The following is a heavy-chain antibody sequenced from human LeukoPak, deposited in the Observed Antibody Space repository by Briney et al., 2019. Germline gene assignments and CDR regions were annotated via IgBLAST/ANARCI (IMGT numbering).Heavy chain of an antibody. CDR3: AREGSEMSTDY. CDR2: ISYDGSNK. Sequence: GGSLRLSCAASGFTFSSYAMHWVRQAPGKGLEWVAVISYDGSNKYYADSVKGRFTISRDNAKNSLYLQMNSLRAEDTAVYYCAREGSEMSTDYWGQGTLVTVSS. J-gene: IGHJ4*02. CDR1: GFTFSSYA. V-gene: IGHV3-30-3*01.